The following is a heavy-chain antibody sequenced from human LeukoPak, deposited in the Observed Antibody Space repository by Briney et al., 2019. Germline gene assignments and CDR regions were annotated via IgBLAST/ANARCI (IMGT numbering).Heavy chain of an antibody. CDR1: GFTFSSYG. Sequence: GGTLRLSCAASGFTFSSYGMSWVRQAPGKGLEWVSAISGSGGSTYYADSVKGRFTISRDNSKNTLYLQMNSLRVDDTAVYYCAGHHQAYSRTYWGQGTLVTVSS. CDR2: ISGSGGST. J-gene: IGHJ4*02. V-gene: IGHV3-23*01. CDR3: AGHHQAYSRTY. D-gene: IGHD6-13*01.